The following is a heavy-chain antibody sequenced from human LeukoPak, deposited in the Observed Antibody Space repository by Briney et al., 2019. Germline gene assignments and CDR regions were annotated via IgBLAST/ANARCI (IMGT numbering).Heavy chain of an antibody. D-gene: IGHD3-10*01. J-gene: IGHJ5*02. CDR2: ISAYNGDT. CDR1: GYTFTSYG. Sequence: ASVKVSCKASGYTFTSYGISWVRQAPGQGLEWMGWISAYNGDTNYAQKLQGRVTMTTDTSTSTAYMELRSLRSDDTAVYYCARDLYYGSGSWSYAVSYWFDPWGQGTLVTVSS. CDR3: ARDLYYGSGSWSYAVSYWFDP. V-gene: IGHV1-18*01.